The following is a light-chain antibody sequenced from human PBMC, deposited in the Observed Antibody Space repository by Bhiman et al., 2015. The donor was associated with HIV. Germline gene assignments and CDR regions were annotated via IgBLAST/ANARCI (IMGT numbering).Light chain of an antibody. J-gene: IGLJ1*01. V-gene: IGLV1-47*01. CDR2: RNN. CDR3: ATWDDNLSADYF. Sequence: QSVLTQPPSASGTPGQRVTISCSGSSSNIGSNYVDWYQQLPGTTPKLLIYRNNQRPSGVPDRFSGSKSGTSASLVIRGLQSEDESEYYCATWDDNLSADYFFGTGTKVTVL. CDR1: SSNIGSNY.